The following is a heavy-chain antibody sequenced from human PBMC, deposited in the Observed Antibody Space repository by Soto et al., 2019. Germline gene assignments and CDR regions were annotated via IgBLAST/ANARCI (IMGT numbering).Heavy chain of an antibody. Sequence: EVQLVESGGGLVQPGGSLRLSCAASGFTFSSYSMNWVRQAPGKGLEWVGRIKSKTDGGTTDYAAPVKGRFTISRDDSKNTLYLQMNSLKTEDTAVYYCTTSHALGYCSGGSCYGDYWGQGTLVTVSS. V-gene: IGHV3-15*01. CDR3: TTSHALGYCSGGSCYGDY. CDR2: IKSKTDGGTT. J-gene: IGHJ4*02. D-gene: IGHD2-15*01. CDR1: GFTFSSYS.